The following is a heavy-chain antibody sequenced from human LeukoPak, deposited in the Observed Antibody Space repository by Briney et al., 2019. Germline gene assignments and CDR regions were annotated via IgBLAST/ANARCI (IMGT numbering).Heavy chain of an antibody. J-gene: IGHJ4*02. CDR2: IKSKTDGGTT. V-gene: IGHV3-15*01. D-gene: IGHD3-10*01. CDR1: GFTFSNAW. CDR3: ARARGSRYFDY. Sequence: GGSLRLSCAASGFTFSNAWMSWVRQAPGKGLEWVGRIKSKTDGGTTDYAAPVKGRFTISRDDSKNTLYLQMNSLRAEDTTVYYCARARGSRYFDYWGQGTLVTVSS.